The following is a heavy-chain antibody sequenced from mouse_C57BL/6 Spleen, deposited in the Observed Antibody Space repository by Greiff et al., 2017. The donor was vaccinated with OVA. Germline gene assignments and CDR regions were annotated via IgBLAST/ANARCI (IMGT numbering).Heavy chain of an antibody. CDR1: GFTFSDYY. CDR3: ARPITTVGYFDV. J-gene: IGHJ1*03. CDR2: ISNGGGST. V-gene: IGHV5-12*01. D-gene: IGHD1-1*01. Sequence: EVQVVESGGGLVQPGGSLKLSCAASGFTFSDYYMYWVRQTPEKRLEWVAYISNGGGSTYYPDTVKGRFTISRDNAKNTLYLQMSRLKSEDTAMYYCARPITTVGYFDVWGTGTTVTVSS.